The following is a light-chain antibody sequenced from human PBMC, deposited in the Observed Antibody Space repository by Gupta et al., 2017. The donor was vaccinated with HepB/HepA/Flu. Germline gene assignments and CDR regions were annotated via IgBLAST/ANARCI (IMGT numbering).Light chain of an antibody. CDR1: SSNIGGNT. CDR2: SNN. V-gene: IGLV1-44*01. CDR3: GAWDDNLNGWM. J-gene: IGLJ3*02. Sequence: QSVLTQPPSVSGTPGQRVTIPCSGSSSNIGGNTVNWYQQLPGTAPKLLIYSNNQRPSGVPDRFSASKSGPSTALAISGLQSDDEADYYCGAWDDNLNGWMFGGGTKLTVL.